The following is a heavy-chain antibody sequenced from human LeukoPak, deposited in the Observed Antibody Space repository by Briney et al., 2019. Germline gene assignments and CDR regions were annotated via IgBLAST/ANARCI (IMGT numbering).Heavy chain of an antibody. CDR2: IKQDGSEK. CDR1: GFTFSSYW. Sequence: PGGSLRLSCAASGFTFSSYWMSWVRQAPGKGLEWVANIKQDGSEKYYVDSVKGRFTISRDNAKNSLYLQMNSLRAEDTAAYYCARDPSVGDGYNIDYWGQGTLVTVSS. J-gene: IGHJ4*02. CDR3: ARDPSVGDGYNIDY. D-gene: IGHD5-24*01. V-gene: IGHV3-7*01.